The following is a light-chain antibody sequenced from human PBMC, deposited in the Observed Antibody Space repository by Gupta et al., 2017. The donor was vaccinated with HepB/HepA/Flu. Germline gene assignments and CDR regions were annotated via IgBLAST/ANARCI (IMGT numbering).Light chain of an antibody. CDR1: QSVSSY. V-gene: IGKV3-11*01. J-gene: IGKJ2*01. CDR2: DAS. Sequence: ETVLTQSPATLSFSPGDRATLSCRASQSVSSYLTWYQQKPGQAPRLLIYDASNRATGIPARFSGSGSGTDFTLTISSLQPEDFAVYFCQQHNNCPYTFGQGTKVEIK. CDR3: QQHNNCPYT.